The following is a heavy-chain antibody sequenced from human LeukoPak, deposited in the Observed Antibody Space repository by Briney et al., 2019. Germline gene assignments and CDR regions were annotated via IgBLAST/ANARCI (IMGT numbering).Heavy chain of an antibody. D-gene: IGHD1-1*01. CDR2: INCDETST. J-gene: IGHJ4*02. Sequence: GGSLRLSCVASGFTLSGYWMHWVRQVPGKGLVWVSRINCDETSTSYADSVKGRFTISRDNAKNTLYLQMNSLRAEDTAVYYCARVLLEREATWGQGTLVTVSS. V-gene: IGHV3-74*01. CDR3: ARVLLEREAT. CDR1: GFTLSGYW.